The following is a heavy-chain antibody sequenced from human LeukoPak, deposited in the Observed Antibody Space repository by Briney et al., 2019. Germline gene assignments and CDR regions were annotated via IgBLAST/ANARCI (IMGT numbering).Heavy chain of an antibody. V-gene: IGHV3-30-3*01. Sequence: GGSLRLSCAASGFTFSSYAMHWVRQAPGKGLEWVAVISYDGSNKYYADSVKGRFTISRDNSKNTLYLQMNSLRAEDTAVYYCARTGVEWYYGMDVWGQGTTVTVSS. J-gene: IGHJ6*02. CDR3: ARTGVEWYYGMDV. D-gene: IGHD3-3*01. CDR2: ISYDGSNK. CDR1: GFTFSSYA.